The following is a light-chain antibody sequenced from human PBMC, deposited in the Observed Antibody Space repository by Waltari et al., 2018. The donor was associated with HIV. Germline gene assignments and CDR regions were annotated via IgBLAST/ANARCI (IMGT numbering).Light chain of an antibody. J-gene: IGLJ2*01. CDR3: ASNRLDYTLI. Sequence: QSALTQPASVSGFLGQSINISCTGISTDSRFYQYVSWYQQHPGKIPRLIIFDINNRPSGVSHPFPGSRPGNSASLTFSGLQSGDEAHYYCASNRLDYTLIFGGGTKLTVL. CDR2: DIN. V-gene: IGLV2-14*03. CDR1: STDSRFYQY.